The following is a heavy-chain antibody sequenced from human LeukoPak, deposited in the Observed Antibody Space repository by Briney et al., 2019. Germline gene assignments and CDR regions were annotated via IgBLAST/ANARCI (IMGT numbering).Heavy chain of an antibody. J-gene: IGHJ3*02. CDR1: GFTFSSYS. CDR2: ISSSSSYI. CDR3: ASVGDSSSGYNDAFDI. D-gene: IGHD3-22*01. V-gene: IGHV3-21*01. Sequence: PGGSLRLSCAASGFTFSSYSMNWVRQAPGKGLEWVSSISSSSSYIYYADSVKGRFTISRDNAKNSLYLQMNSLRVEDTAVYYCASVGDSSSGYNDAFDIWGQGTMVTVSS.